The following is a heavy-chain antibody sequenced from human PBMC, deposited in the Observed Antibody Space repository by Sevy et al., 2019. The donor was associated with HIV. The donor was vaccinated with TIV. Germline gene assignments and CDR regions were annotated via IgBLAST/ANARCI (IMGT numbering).Heavy chain of an antibody. D-gene: IGHD6-19*01. V-gene: IGHV3-49*03. J-gene: IGHJ4*02. CDR2: MRSKAYGGTT. CDR1: GFTFGDYA. Sequence: GGSLRLSCTASGFTFGDYAMSWFRQAPGKGLEWVGLMRSKAYGGTTEYAASVKGGFTISRDDSKSMAYLQMNSLKTEDTAVYYCTRVWSGYSSGWYYFDYWGQGTLVTVSS. CDR3: TRVWSGYSSGWYYFDY.